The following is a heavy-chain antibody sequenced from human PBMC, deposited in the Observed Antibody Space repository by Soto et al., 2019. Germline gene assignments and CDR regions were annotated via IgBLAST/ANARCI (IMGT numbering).Heavy chain of an antibody. CDR3: ARSYYGSGSYYTYYYYYGMDV. CDR2: INAGNGNT. V-gene: IGHV1-3*01. Sequence: QVQLVQSGAEVKKPGASVKVSCKASGYTFTSYAMHWVRQAPGQRLEWMGWINAGNGNTKYSQKFQGRVTITRDTSASTAYMELSSLRSEDTAVYYCARSYYGSGSYYTYYYYYGMDVWGQGTTVTVSS. J-gene: IGHJ6*02. CDR1: GYTFTSYA. D-gene: IGHD3-10*01.